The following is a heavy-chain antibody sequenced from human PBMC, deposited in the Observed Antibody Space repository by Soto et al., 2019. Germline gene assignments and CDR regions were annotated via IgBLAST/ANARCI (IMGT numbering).Heavy chain of an antibody. CDR1: GCTFSNYS. D-gene: IGHD4-4*01. CDR3: ASSDYSNWFDP. Sequence: VGSQRLSYAASGCTFSNYSMSWVRQAPGKGLEWVSSISSSSSYIYYADSVKGRFTISRDNAKNSLYLQMNSLRAENTAVYYCASSDYSNWFDPWGQGTLVTVSS. CDR2: ISSSSSYI. J-gene: IGHJ5*02. V-gene: IGHV3-21*01.